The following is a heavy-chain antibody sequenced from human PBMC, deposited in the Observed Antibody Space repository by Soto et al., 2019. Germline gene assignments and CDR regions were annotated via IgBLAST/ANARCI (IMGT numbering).Heavy chain of an antibody. D-gene: IGHD6-19*01. Sequence: QVQLQESGPGLVKPSETLSLTCTISGDSISGYYWTWVRQSPRKGLQWIGYIFYTGSNNYNYNPYLNSRVTISVDKSKNQFSLKLSSVAAADTAVYYCARHSSGWYLDRWGQGTLVTVAS. CDR3: ARHSSGWYLDR. V-gene: IGHV4-59*08. CDR2: IFYTGSNNY. J-gene: IGHJ4*02. CDR1: GDSISGYY.